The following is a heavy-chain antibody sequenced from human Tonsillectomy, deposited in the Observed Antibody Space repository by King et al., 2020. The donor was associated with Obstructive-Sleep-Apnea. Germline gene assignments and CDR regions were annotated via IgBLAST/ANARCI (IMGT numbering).Heavy chain of an antibody. CDR1: GFTFSSYW. CDR2: IKQDGSEK. CDR3: ARDLEYSSSEYFDY. J-gene: IGHJ4*02. Sequence: VQLVESGGGLVQPGGSLRLSCAASGFTFSSYWMSWVRQAPGKGLEWVANIKQDGSEKYYVESGKGRFPISRDNAKNSLYLQMNSLRAEDTAVYYCARDLEYSSSEYFDYWGQGTLVTVSS. D-gene: IGHD6-6*01. V-gene: IGHV3-7*03.